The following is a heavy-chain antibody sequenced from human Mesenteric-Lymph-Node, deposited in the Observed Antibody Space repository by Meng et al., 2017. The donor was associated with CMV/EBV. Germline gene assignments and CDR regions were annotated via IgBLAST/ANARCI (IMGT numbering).Heavy chain of an antibody. V-gene: IGHV1-18*01. D-gene: IGHD2-2*01. Sequence: ASVKVSCKASGYTFTSYGISWVRQAPGQGLEWMGWISSYNGNTNYVQKLQGRVTMTTDTSTSTAYMELRSLRSDDTAVYYCARKGSKYQLLPFDYWGQGTLVTVSS. CDR3: ARKGSKYQLLPFDY. CDR2: ISSYNGNT. CDR1: GYTFTSYG. J-gene: IGHJ4*02.